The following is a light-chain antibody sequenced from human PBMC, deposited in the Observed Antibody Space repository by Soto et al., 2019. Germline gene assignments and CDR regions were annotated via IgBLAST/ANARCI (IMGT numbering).Light chain of an antibody. CDR3: QQYGRPPRAT. J-gene: IGKJ5*01. Sequence: EIVMTQSPATLSVSPGARATLSCWASQSISCRYIAWYQVKPGQAPRLLIYEASSRATGIPDRFSGGASGTDFTLSISKVEPEDFAVYYCQQYGRPPRATFGPGTRLEIK. V-gene: IGKV3-20*01. CDR1: QSISCRY. CDR2: EAS.